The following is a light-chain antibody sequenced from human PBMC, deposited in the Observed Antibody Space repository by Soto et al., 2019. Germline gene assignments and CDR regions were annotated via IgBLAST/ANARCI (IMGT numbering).Light chain of an antibody. J-gene: IGLJ2*01. CDR1: TSNIGSSS. CDR3: ATWDDSLSGPV. Sequence: QSVLTQPPSASGTPGQRVTISCSGSTSNIGSSSVYWYQQLPGTAPKLFIYENNRRPSGVPDRFSGSKSGTSASLAISGLRSEDGADYYCATWDDSLSGPVFGGGTKLTVL. V-gene: IGLV1-47*01. CDR2: ENN.